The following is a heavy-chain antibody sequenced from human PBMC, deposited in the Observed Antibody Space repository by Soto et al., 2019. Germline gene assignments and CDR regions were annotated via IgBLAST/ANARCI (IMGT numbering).Heavy chain of an antibody. CDR2: IYQSGST. J-gene: IGHJ4*02. V-gene: IGHV4-30-2*01. CDR1: GVSVTRAEYY. CDR3: ARGVTTVTTFDY. Sequence: TLSLTAAVPGVSVTRAEYYHNLIRQPPGKGREWIGYIYQSGSTYYNPSLKSRVTISVDRSKNQFSLKLSSVTAADTAVYYCARGVTTVTTFDYWGQGTLVTVSS. D-gene: IGHD4-17*01.